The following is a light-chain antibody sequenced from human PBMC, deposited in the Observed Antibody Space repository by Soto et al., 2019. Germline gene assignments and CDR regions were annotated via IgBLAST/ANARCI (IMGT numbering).Light chain of an antibody. CDR2: DVS. J-gene: IGLJ2*01. Sequence: QSALTQPASVSGSPGQSITISCTGTSSDVGGYNYVSWYQQHPGKAPKLMIYDVSNRPSGVSNRFSGSKSGNTASLTISGLQAEDEADEYCSSYTSSSTEVFGGGTKLTVL. CDR1: SSDVGGYNY. V-gene: IGLV2-14*01. CDR3: SSYTSSSTEV.